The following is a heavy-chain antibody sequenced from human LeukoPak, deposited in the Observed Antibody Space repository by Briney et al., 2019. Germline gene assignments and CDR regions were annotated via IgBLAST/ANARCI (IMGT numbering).Heavy chain of an antibody. D-gene: IGHD6-19*01. Sequence: GASVKVSCKASGGTFSSYAISWVQQAPGQGLEWMGRIIPILGIANYAQKFQGRVTITADKSTSTAYMELSSLRSEDTAVYYCARELAVAGSTGPIDYWGQGTLVTVSS. CDR3: ARELAVAGSTGPIDY. CDR2: IIPILGIA. V-gene: IGHV1-69*04. CDR1: GGTFSSYA. J-gene: IGHJ4*02.